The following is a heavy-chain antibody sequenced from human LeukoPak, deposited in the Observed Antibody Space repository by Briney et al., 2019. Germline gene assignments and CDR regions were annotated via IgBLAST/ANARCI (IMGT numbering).Heavy chain of an antibody. D-gene: IGHD2-15*01. J-gene: IGHJ5*02. CDR2: IYHSGST. CDR1: GGSISSSNW. CDR3: AAFKGLGYCSGGSCYTSP. V-gene: IGHV4-4*02. Sequence: PSETLSLTCAVSGGSISSSNWWSWVRQPPGKGLEWIGEIYHSGSTNYNPSLKSRVTISVDKSKNQFSLKLSSVTAADTAVYYCAAFKGLGYCSGGSCYTSPWGQGTLVTVAS.